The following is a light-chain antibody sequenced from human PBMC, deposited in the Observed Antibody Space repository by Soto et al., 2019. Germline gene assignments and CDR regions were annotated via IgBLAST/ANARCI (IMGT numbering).Light chain of an antibody. Sequence: EIVLTQSPGTLSLSPGERATLSCRASQSVSSSYLAWYQQKPDQAPRLLIYGASSRATGIPDRFSGSGSGTDFTLTISRLEPEDFAVFYCQQYGTSPITFGQGTRLEIK. CDR1: QSVSSSY. J-gene: IGKJ5*01. CDR2: GAS. CDR3: QQYGTSPIT. V-gene: IGKV3-20*01.